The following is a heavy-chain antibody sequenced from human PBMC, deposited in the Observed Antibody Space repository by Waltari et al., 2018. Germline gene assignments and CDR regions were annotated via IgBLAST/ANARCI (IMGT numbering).Heavy chain of an antibody. CDR2: INHSGST. CDR3: ARGLSYRIVG. CDR1: GGSFSGYY. Sequence: QVQLQQWGAGLLKPSETLSLTCAVYGGSFSGYYWSWIRQPPGKGLEWIGEINHSGSTNYNPSLKSRVTISVDTSKNQFSLKLSSVTAADTAVNYCARGLSYRIVGWGQGTLVTVSS. V-gene: IGHV4-34*01. J-gene: IGHJ4*02. D-gene: IGHD1-26*01.